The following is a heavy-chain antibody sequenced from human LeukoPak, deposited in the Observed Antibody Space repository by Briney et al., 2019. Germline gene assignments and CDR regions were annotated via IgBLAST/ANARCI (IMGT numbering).Heavy chain of an antibody. D-gene: IGHD3-10*01. CDR2: IIPIFGTA. Sequence: SVKVSCKASGGTFSSYAISWVRQAPGQGLEWMGGIIPIFGTANYAQRFQGRVTITADESTSTAYMELSSLKSEDTAVYYCARDPYYYGSGSLYGMDVWGQGTTVTVSS. J-gene: IGHJ6*02. V-gene: IGHV1-69*01. CDR1: GGTFSSYA. CDR3: ARDPYYYGSGSLYGMDV.